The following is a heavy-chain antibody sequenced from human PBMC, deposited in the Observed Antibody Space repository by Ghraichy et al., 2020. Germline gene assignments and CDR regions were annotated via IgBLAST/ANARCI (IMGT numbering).Heavy chain of an antibody. CDR2: MNSNGDST. CDR1: GFTFDDYG. D-gene: IGHD5-12*01. J-gene: IGHJ6*03. CDR3: ASHSGYDYDYYYYMDV. V-gene: IGHV3-20*04. Sequence: GALRLSCAASGFTFDDYGMSWVRQAPGKGLEWVSGMNSNGDSTGYADSVKGRFTISRDNAKNSLYLQMNSLRAEDTALYYCASHSGYDYDYYYYMDVWGKGTTVTVSS.